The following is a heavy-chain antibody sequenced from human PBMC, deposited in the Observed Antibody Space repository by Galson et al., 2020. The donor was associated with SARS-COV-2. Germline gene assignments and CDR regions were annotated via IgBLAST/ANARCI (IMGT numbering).Heavy chain of an antibody. V-gene: IGHV3-23*01. J-gene: IGHJ5*02. D-gene: IGHD5-12*01. CDR3: AVAGGMATIRGWFDP. CDR1: GFTFSSYA. CDR2: ISGSGGST. Sequence: GGSLRLSCAASGFTFSSYAMSWVRQAPGKGLEWVSAISGSGGSTYYADSVKGRFTISRDNSKNTLYLQMNSLRAEDTAVYYCAVAGGMATIRGWFDPWGQGTLVTVSS.